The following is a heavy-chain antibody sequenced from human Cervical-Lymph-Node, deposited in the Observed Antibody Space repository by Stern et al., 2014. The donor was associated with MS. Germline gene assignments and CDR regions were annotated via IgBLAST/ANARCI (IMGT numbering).Heavy chain of an antibody. V-gene: IGHV2-5*02. CDR2: IYLDDDK. CDR1: GFSLTTTGMG. J-gene: IGHJ4*02. D-gene: IGHD2-15*01. Sequence: QVTLRESGPTLLKPTQTLTLTCTFSGFSLTTTGMGVGWIRQPPGKALEWLVRIYLDDDKRYSPSLNSRLTVTKDTSKNQVVLTMTNMDPVDTGTYYCARRGPCSASTCTFDFWGQGALVSVSS. CDR3: ARRGPCSASTCTFDF.